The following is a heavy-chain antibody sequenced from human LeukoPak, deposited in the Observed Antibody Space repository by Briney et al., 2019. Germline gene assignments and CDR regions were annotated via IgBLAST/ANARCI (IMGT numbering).Heavy chain of an antibody. CDR2: INSDGSST. Sequence: GGSLRLSCAASGFTFSSYWMHWVRQAPEKGLVWVSHINSDGSSTGYADSVKGRFTISRDNAKNTLYLQMNSLRADDTAVYYCAREPSTAAAGNGINYWGQGTPVTVSS. D-gene: IGHD6-13*01. J-gene: IGHJ4*02. V-gene: IGHV3-74*01. CDR3: AREPSTAAAGNGINY. CDR1: GFTFSSYW.